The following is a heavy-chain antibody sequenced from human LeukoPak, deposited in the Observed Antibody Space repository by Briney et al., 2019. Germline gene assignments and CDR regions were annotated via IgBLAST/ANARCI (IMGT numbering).Heavy chain of an antibody. Sequence: SETLSLTCSVSGGSITGYYWSWIRQPPGKGLEWIGYIYYSGPTNYNPSLKSRLTMSLDTSKNQVSLKLTSVTAADTAVYYCARGRLGELTLFDYWGQGTLVTISS. CDR2: IYYSGPT. V-gene: IGHV4-59*08. D-gene: IGHD3-16*02. CDR3: ARGRLGELTLFDY. J-gene: IGHJ4*01. CDR1: GGSITGYY.